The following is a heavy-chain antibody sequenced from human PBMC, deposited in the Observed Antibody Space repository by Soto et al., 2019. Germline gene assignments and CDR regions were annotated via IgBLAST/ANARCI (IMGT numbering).Heavy chain of an antibody. D-gene: IGHD4-17*01. CDR1: GYTFTSYD. Sequence: QVQLVQSGAEVKKPGASVKVSCKASGYTFTSYDINWVRQATGQGLEYLGWMNPNSGNTGYVEKFQGRVTMTRDTFISTAYMELRSLRSEDPAVYFCARGVKYGAYARWFDPWGQGTLVTVSS. V-gene: IGHV1-8*01. CDR2: MNPNSGNT. CDR3: ARGVKYGAYARWFDP. J-gene: IGHJ5*02.